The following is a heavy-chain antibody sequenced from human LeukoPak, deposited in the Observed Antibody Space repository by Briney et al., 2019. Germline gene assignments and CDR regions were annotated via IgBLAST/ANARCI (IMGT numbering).Heavy chain of an antibody. D-gene: IGHD4-17*01. CDR2: TSPKSGDR. CDR1: GYTFTDYF. V-gene: IGHV1-2*02. Sequence: ASVKVSCKISGYTFTDYFIHWVRQAPGQGLEWMGWTSPKSGDRKCTQKFQGRVTMTRDTSISTVHMELDRLTFDDTAVYFCARDNYGTLDYWGQGSLVTVSS. CDR3: ARDNYGTLDY. J-gene: IGHJ4*02.